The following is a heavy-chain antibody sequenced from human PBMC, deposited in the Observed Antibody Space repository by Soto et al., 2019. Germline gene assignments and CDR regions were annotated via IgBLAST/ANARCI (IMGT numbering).Heavy chain of an antibody. V-gene: IGHV3-30*18. D-gene: IGHD3-3*01. J-gene: IGHJ4*02. CDR2: ISYDGSNK. CDR1: GFTFSSYG. Sequence: GGSLRLSCAASGFTFSSYGMHWVRQAPGKGLELVAVISYDGSNKYYADSVKGRFTISRDNSKNTLYLQMNSLRAEDTAVYYCAKADSFFWSGCLDYWGQGTLVTVSS. CDR3: AKADSFFWSGCLDY.